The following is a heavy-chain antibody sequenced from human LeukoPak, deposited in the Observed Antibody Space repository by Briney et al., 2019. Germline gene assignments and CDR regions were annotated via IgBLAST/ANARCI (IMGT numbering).Heavy chain of an antibody. Sequence: PSETLSRNCSVYGVSISSYSWNWIRQPAGQGLEWIGRFYTSGTTNYNPSLKSRVTMSIDTSKNQVSLKMSSVTAEDTAVYYCARTVVTLDCYFDLWGRGTLVSVSS. J-gene: IGHJ2*01. CDR3: ARTVVTLDCYFDL. CDR2: FYTSGTT. V-gene: IGHV4-4*07. CDR1: GVSISSYS. D-gene: IGHD4-23*01.